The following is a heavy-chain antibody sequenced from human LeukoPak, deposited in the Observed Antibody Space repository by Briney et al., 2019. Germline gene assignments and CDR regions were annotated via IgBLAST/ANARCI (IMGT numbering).Heavy chain of an antibody. J-gene: IGHJ4*02. CDR1: GFTFSSYG. CDR2: ISDSGGST. V-gene: IGHV3-23*01. CDR3: AKYYGSGSYSPYYFDY. Sequence: GGSLRLSCAASGFTFSSYGMSWVRQAPGKGLEWVSAISDSGGSTYYADSVKGRFTISRDNSKNTLYLQMNSLRAEDTAVYYCAKYYGSGSYSPYYFDYWGQGTLVTVSS. D-gene: IGHD3-10*01.